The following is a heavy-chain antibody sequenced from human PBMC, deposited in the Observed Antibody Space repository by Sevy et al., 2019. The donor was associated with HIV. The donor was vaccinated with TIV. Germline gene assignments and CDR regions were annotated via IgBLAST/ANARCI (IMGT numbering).Heavy chain of an antibody. CDR3: ARLAIFGVVKLYYDYYGMDV. CDR1: GGSFSGYY. V-gene: IGHV4-34*01. Sequence: SETLSLTCAVYGGSFSGYYWSWIRQPPGKGLEWIGEINHSGSTNYYPSLKSRVTISVDTSKNQFSLKLSSVTAADTAVYYCARLAIFGVVKLYYDYYGMDVWGQGTTVTVSS. D-gene: IGHD3-3*01. CDR2: INHSGST. J-gene: IGHJ6*02.